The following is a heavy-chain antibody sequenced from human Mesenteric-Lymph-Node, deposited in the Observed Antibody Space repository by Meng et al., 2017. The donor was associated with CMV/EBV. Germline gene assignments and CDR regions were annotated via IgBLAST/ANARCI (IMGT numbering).Heavy chain of an antibody. D-gene: IGHD3-10*01. J-gene: IGHJ4*02. V-gene: IGHV3-74*01. CDR2: INSDGSTT. CDR3: ARGYGSESYYFI. Sequence: GESLKISCAASGFTFESYAMNWVRQAPGKGLVWVSHINSDGSTTSYADAVKGRFTISRDNAKNTLYLQMNSLRAEDTAVYYCARGYGSESYYFIWGQGTLVTVSS. CDR1: GFTFESYA.